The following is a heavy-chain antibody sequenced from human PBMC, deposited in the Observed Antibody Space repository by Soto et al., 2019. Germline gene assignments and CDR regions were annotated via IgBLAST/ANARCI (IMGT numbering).Heavy chain of an antibody. CDR2: INHGGST. J-gene: IGHJ5*02. D-gene: IGHD5-12*01. CDR1: GESFIGYY. CDR3: ARTDIVTTNWFDP. Sequence: QVHLQQWGAGLLKPSETLSLTCAVYGESFIGYYWTWIRQSPGKGLEWIGEINHGGSTNYNPSLKSRVTISIDTSKNQFSLKFTSVTAADTSVYYCARTDIVTTNWFDPWGQGTVVTVSS. V-gene: IGHV4-34*01.